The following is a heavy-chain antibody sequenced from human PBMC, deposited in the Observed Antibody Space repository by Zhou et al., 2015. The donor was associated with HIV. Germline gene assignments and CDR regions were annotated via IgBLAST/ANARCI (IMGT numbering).Heavy chain of an antibody. CDR3: ARDFPSSSWYKAQEYNWFDP. Sequence: QVQLVQSGAEVKKPGSSVKVSCKASGGTFSSYTISWVRQAPGQGLEWMGRIIPILGIANYAQKFQGRVTITADKSTSTAYMELSSLRSEDTAVYYCARDFPSSSWYKAQEYNWFDPWGQGTLGXRLL. D-gene: IGHD6-13*01. J-gene: IGHJ5*02. CDR2: IIPILGIA. V-gene: IGHV1-69*08. CDR1: GGTFSSYT.